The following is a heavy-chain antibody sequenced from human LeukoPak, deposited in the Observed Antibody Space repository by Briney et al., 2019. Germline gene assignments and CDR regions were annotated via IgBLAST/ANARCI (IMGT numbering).Heavy chain of an antibody. J-gene: IGHJ4*02. Sequence: GGSLRLSCAASGFTLSSYAMHWVRQAPGKGLEWVAVISYDGSNKYYADSVKGRFTISRDNSKNTLYLQMNSLRAEDTAVYYCARDLSIAAPAGLDYWGQGTLVTVSS. CDR3: ARDLSIAAPAGLDY. D-gene: IGHD6-13*01. V-gene: IGHV3-30-3*01. CDR2: ISYDGSNK. CDR1: GFTLSSYA.